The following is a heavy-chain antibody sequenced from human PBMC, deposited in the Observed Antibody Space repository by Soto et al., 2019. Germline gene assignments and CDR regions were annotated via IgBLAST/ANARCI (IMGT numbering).Heavy chain of an antibody. CDR1: GGSISSGGYY. CDR3: ARDQRDGALDP. D-gene: IGHD1-26*01. CDR2: IYYSGST. V-gene: IGHV4-31*03. J-gene: IGHJ5*02. Sequence: SETLSLTCTVSGGSISSGGYYWSWIRQHPGKGLEWIGYIYYSGSTYYNPSLKSRVTISVDTSKNQFSLKLSSVTAADTAVYYCARDQRDGALDPWGQGTLVTVSS.